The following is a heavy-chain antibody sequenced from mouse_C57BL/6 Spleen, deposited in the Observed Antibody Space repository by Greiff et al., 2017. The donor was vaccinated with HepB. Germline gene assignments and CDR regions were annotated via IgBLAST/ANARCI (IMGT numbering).Heavy chain of an antibody. CDR3: ARGGYYGSSYVYYAMDD. Sequence: EVQVVESGGGLVKPGGSLKLSCAASGFTFSDYGMHWVRQAPEKGLEWVAYISSGSSTIYYADTVKGRFTISRDNAKNTLFLQMTSLRSEDTAMYYCARGGYYGSSYVYYAMDDWGQGTSVTVSS. D-gene: IGHD1-1*01. CDR1: GFTFSDYG. J-gene: IGHJ4*01. V-gene: IGHV5-17*01. CDR2: ISSGSSTI.